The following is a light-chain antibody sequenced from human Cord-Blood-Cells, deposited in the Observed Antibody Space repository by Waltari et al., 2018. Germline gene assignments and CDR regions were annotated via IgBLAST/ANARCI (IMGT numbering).Light chain of an antibody. CDR1: QSVSSSY. V-gene: IGKV3-20*01. J-gene: IGKJ4*01. CDR3: QQYGSTPLT. Sequence: EVVLTQSPGTLSLSPGERATFSCRASQSVSSSYLAWYQQKPGQAPRLLIYGASSRATGIPDRFSGSGSGTDFTLTISRLEPEDFAVYYCQQYGSTPLTFGRGTKVEIK. CDR2: GAS.